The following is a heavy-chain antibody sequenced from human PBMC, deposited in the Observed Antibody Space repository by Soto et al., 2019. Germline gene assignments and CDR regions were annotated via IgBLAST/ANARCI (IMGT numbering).Heavy chain of an antibody. CDR3: TSEWERDPEAFFDF. CDR1: GFTFSTYA. Sequence: PGGSLRLSCAASGFTFSTYAMSWVRQAPGKGLEWVSGIYNSGDPRYADAVQGRVTISRDDSKNTVYRQMNSLRAEDTAVYYCTSEWERDPEAFFDFWGQGTLVTVSS. CDR2: IYNSGDP. J-gene: IGHJ4*02. D-gene: IGHD1-26*01. V-gene: IGHV3-23*05.